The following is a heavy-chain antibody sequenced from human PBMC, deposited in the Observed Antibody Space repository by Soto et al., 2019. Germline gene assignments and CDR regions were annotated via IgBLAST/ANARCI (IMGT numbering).Heavy chain of an antibody. D-gene: IGHD6-13*01. CDR2: INPNSGGT. Sequence: QVQLVQSGAEVKKPGASVKVSCKASGYTFTGYYMHWVRQAPGQGLEWMGWINPNSGGTNYAQKFQGWVTMTKDTCISPAYMELSMLRSDDTAVYDCGSGARLVRAAGTGPWFDPWGQGTLVTVSS. CDR3: GSGARLVRAAGTGPWFDP. V-gene: IGHV1-2*04. J-gene: IGHJ5*02. CDR1: GYTFTGYY.